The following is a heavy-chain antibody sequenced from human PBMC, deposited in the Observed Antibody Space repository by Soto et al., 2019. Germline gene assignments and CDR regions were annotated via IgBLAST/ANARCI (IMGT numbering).Heavy chain of an antibody. D-gene: IGHD6-6*01. CDR1: GFTFSSYG. J-gene: IGHJ5*02. CDR3: AKGLKGQHVLGYWFDP. V-gene: IGHV3-30*18. Sequence: QVQLVESGGGVVQPGRSLRLSCAASGFTFSSYGMHWVRQAPGTGLEWVAVISYDGSNKYYADSVKGRFTISRDNSKNRLYLQMTSLRAEGTAVYYFAKGLKGQHVLGYWFDPWGQGTLVTVAS. CDR2: ISYDGSNK.